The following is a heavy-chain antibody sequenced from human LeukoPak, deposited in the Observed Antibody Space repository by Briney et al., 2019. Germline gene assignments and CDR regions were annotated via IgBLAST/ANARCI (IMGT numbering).Heavy chain of an antibody. Sequence: PSETLSLTCTVSGGSISTTSYYWGWIRQPPGEGLEYIGSIYYVGTTNYSPSLESRVTISVDTSKNQFSLKLKSVTAADTAVYFCARGDSGSCSVGPDLWGQGTLVTVSS. J-gene: IGHJ4*02. V-gene: IGHV4-39*07. CDR2: IYYVGTT. CDR1: GGSISTTSYY. D-gene: IGHD1-26*01. CDR3: ARGDSGSCSVGPDL.